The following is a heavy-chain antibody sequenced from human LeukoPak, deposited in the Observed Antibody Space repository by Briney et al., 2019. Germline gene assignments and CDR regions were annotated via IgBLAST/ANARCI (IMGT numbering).Heavy chain of an antibody. D-gene: IGHD3-22*01. CDR1: GFTFSSYS. Sequence: GGSLRLSCAASGFTFSSYSMNWVRQAPGKGLEWVSSISSSSSYIYYADSVEGRFTISRDNAKNSLYLQMNSLRAEDTAVYYCARDSNVYYYDSSATDYWGQGTLVTVSS. J-gene: IGHJ4*02. V-gene: IGHV3-21*01. CDR2: ISSSSSYI. CDR3: ARDSNVYYYDSSATDY.